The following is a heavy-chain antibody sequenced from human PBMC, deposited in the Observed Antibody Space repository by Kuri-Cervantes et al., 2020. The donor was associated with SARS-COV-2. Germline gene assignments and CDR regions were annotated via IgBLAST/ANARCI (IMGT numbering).Heavy chain of an antibody. Sequence: SETLSLTCTVSGGSISSHYWSWIRQPPGKGLEWIGYIYYSGSTNYNPSLKSRVTISVDTSKNQFSLKLSSVTAADTAVYYCARLYYDFWSGYYFDYWGQGTLVTVSS. D-gene: IGHD3-3*01. CDR3: ARLYYDFWSGYYFDY. CDR2: IYYSGST. CDR1: GGSISSHY. J-gene: IGHJ4*02. V-gene: IGHV4-59*11.